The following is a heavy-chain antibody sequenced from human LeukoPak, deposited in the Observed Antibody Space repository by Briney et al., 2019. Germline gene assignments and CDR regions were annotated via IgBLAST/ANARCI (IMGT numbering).Heavy chain of an antibody. Sequence: SQTLSLTCASSGDSVSTSCVAWNWVRQSPSRGLEWLGRTYYTSKWNTDYAVSVKSRIVVNPDTSKNQFSLQLNSVTSEDTAVYYCARGRASAFDVWGQGTMVTVSS. V-gene: IGHV6-1*01. CDR1: GDSVSTSCVA. J-gene: IGHJ3*01. D-gene: IGHD6-25*01. CDR2: TYYTSKWNT. CDR3: ARGRASAFDV.